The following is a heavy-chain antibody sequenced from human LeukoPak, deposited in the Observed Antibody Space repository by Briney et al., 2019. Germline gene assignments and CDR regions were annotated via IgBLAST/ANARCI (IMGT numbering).Heavy chain of an antibody. CDR2: IYYSGST. CDR3: ARGSMGYCSSTSCYTPFDY. CDR1: GGSISSYY. J-gene: IGHJ4*02. D-gene: IGHD2-2*02. Sequence: SETLSLTCTVSGGSISSYYWSWIRQPPGKGLEWIGYIYYSGSTNYNPSLKSRVTISVDTSKNQFSLKLSSVTAADTAVYYCARGSMGYCSSTSCYTPFDYWGQGTLVTVSS. V-gene: IGHV4-59*08.